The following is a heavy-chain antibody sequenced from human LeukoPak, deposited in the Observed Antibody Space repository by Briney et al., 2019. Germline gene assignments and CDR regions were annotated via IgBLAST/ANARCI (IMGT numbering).Heavy chain of an antibody. CDR1: GITFSSYW. CDR2: INSDGSST. CDR3: ARDRYCSGGSCYAVDY. V-gene: IGHV3-74*01. D-gene: IGHD2-15*01. Sequence: GGALRLSCAASGITFSSYWMHWVRQAPGKGQVWVSRINSDGSSTSYADSVKGRFTISRDNAKNTLYLQMNSLRAEDTAVYYCARDRYCSGGSCYAVDYWGQGTLVTVSS. J-gene: IGHJ4*02.